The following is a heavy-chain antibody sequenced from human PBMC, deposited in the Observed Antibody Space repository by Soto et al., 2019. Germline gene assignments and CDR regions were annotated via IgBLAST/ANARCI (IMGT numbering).Heavy chain of an antibody. J-gene: IGHJ4*02. V-gene: IGHV3-33*01. Sequence: PGGSLRLSCAASGFTFSSYGMHWVRQAPGKGLEWVAVIWYDGSNKYYADSVKGRFTISRDNSKNTLYLQMNSLRAEDTAVYYCARGLPDMVRGANLDYWGQGTLVTVSS. CDR3: ARGLPDMVRGANLDY. CDR1: GFTFSSYG. D-gene: IGHD3-10*01. CDR2: IWYDGSNK.